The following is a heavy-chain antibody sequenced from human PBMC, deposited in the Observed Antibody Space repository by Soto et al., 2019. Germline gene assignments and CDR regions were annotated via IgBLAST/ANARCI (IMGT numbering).Heavy chain of an antibody. Sequence: QLQLQESGPGLVKASETLSLTCTVAGGTISSSSYYWGWMRQPPQTGLEWSGSICYSGNTYYNPSLKSRGTISFDTSMNQFSLTLGSVTAAHTAVYYCACICCGGYTYCCSDYRMDVWCPGATVTVSS. CDR1: GGTISSSSYY. V-gene: IGHV4-39*01. CDR3: ACICCGGYTYCCSDYRMDV. J-gene: IGHJ6*02. D-gene: IGHD2-21*01. CDR2: ICYSGNT.